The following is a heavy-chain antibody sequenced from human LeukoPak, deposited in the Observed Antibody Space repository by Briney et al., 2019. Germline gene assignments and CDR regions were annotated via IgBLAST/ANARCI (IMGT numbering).Heavy chain of an antibody. CDR2: IIPIFGIA. D-gene: IGHD3-22*01. Sequence: SVKVSCKASGGTFSSYAISWVRQAPGQGLEWMGRIIPIFGIANYAQKFQGRVTITADKSTSTAYMELSSLRSEDTAVYYRARDVKGRDGDYYDSSGYYYWGQGTLVTVSS. J-gene: IGHJ4*02. CDR1: GGTFSSYA. V-gene: IGHV1-69*04. CDR3: ARDVKGRDGDYYDSSGYYY.